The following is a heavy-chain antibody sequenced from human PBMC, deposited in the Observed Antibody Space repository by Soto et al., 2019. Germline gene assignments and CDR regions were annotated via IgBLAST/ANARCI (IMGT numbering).Heavy chain of an antibody. D-gene: IGHD4-17*01. J-gene: IGHJ4*02. V-gene: IGHV6-1*01. CDR3: ARDSDNDYGDLADFDY. CDR2: TYYRSKWYN. Sequence: PSQTLSLTCAISGDSVSSNSAAWNWIRQSPSRGLEWLGRTYYRSKWYNDYAVSVKSRIAINPDTSKNQFSLQLNSVTPEDTAVYYCARDSDNDYGDLADFDYWGQGTLVTVSS. CDR1: GDSVSSNSAA.